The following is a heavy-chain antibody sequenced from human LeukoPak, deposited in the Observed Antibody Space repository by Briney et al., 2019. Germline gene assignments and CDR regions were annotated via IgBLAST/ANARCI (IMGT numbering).Heavy chain of an antibody. CDR1: GYTFTVYY. J-gene: IGHJ4*02. CDR2: NNHNSGGT. D-gene: IGHD6-19*01. Sequence: ASVKVSYRASGYTFTVYYMHWVRQAPGQGLEWMGRNNHNSGGTNYAQKFQGRVTMTRDTSNSTAYMELSRLRSDDTAVYYCARGGLYSSGWYDVFDYWGQGTLVTVSS. CDR3: ARGGLYSSGWYDVFDY. V-gene: IGHV1-2*06.